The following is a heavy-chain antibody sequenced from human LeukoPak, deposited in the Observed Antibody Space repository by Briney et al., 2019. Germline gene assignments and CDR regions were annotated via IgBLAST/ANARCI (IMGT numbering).Heavy chain of an antibody. CDR1: GFTFSSYG. J-gene: IGHJ4*02. CDR2: ISYDGSDK. V-gene: IGHV3-30*03. Sequence: GRSLRLSCAASGFTFSSYGMHWVRQAPGKGLEWVAVISYDGSDKYYADSVKGRFTISRDNSKNTLYLQMNSLRAEDTAVYYCAGAAAGPEAHYWGQGTLVTVSS. D-gene: IGHD6-13*01. CDR3: AGAAAGPEAHY.